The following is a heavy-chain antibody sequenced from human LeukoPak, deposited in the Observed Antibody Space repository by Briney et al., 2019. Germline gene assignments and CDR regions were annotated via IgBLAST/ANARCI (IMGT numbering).Heavy chain of an antibody. V-gene: IGHV3-13*01. D-gene: IGHD1-1*01. CDR2: IGTAGDT. J-gene: IGHJ4*02. CDR1: GFAFSDYD. Sequence: AGGSLRVSCAASGFAFSDYDMHWVRQATGKGLEWVSAIGTAGDTYYTGSVKGRFTISRENAKNSLYLQMNSLRAGDTAVYYCVRVAKERVGGVYYFDYWGQGTPVTVSS. CDR3: VRVAKERVGGVYYFDY.